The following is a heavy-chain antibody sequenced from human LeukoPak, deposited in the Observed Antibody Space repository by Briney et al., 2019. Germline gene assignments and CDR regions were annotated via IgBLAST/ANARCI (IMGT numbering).Heavy chain of an antibody. CDR3: AREGSSSWYASNYYYYGMDV. D-gene: IGHD6-13*01. Sequence: GGSLRLSCAASGFTFSSYGMHWVRQAPGKGLECVAVIWYDGSNKYYADSVKGRFTISRDNSKKTLYLQMNRMRAEDTAVYYCAREGSSSWYASNYYYYGMDVWGQGTTVTVSS. CDR1: GFTFSSYG. CDR2: IWYDGSNK. J-gene: IGHJ6*02. V-gene: IGHV3-33*01.